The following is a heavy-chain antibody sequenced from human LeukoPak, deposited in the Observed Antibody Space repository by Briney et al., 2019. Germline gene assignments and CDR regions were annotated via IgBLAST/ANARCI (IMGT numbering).Heavy chain of an antibody. J-gene: IGHJ4*02. CDR2: LNTDGAWI. V-gene: IGHV3-23*01. Sequence: GGSLRLPCAASGFTFRSYVMSWVRLAPGKGLEWVSGLNTDGAWIYYADSVKGRFTISRDNSENTLYLQMNSLRVEDTAIYYCAKSTAPCSRGSCYSALESWGQGTLVTDSS. CDR1: GFTFRSYV. D-gene: IGHD2-15*01. CDR3: AKSTAPCSRGSCYSALES.